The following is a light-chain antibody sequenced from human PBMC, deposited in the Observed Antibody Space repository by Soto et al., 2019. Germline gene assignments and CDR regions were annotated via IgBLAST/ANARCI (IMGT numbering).Light chain of an antibody. V-gene: IGKV3-15*01. Sequence: EIVMTLSPATLSVSPGEGATLSCRASQSVRTKLAWYQQKAGQAPRLLIYGASTRATGVSDRFSGSGSGTEYTLTISSLQSEDFAVYYCQQYDTWPSITFGQGTRLEIK. CDR3: QQYDTWPSIT. CDR1: QSVRTK. J-gene: IGKJ5*01. CDR2: GAS.